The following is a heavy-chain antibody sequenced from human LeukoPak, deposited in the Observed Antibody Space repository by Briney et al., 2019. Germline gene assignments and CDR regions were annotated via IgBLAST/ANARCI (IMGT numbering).Heavy chain of an antibody. J-gene: IGHJ4*02. D-gene: IGHD6-6*01. Sequence: PSETLSLTCAVYGGSFSGYYWSWIRQPPGKGLEWIGEINHSGSTNYNPSLKSRVTISVDTSKSQFSLKLSSVTAADTAVYYCARARRSSSSHFDYWGQGTLVTVSS. V-gene: IGHV4-34*01. CDR2: INHSGST. CDR3: ARARRSSSSHFDY. CDR1: GGSFSGYY.